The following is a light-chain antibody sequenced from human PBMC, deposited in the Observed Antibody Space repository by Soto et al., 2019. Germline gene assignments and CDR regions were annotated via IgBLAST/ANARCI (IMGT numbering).Light chain of an antibody. V-gene: IGKV3-20*01. Sequence: EIVLTQSPGTLSLSPGERATLSCRASQSISSSYLAWYQHKPGQAPRLLIYSASSRATGIPDRFSGSGSGTEFTLTISSLEPEDSAVYYCHQCGSSPFTFGPGTKVDIQ. J-gene: IGKJ3*01. CDR1: QSISSSY. CDR3: HQCGSSPFT. CDR2: SAS.